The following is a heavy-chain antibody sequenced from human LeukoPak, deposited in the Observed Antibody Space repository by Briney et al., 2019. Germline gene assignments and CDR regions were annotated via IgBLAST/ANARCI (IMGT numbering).Heavy chain of an antibody. D-gene: IGHD4-17*01. CDR2: ISGSGGST. CDR3: AKDLRTRHDYGDYLLDAFDI. J-gene: IGHJ3*02. Sequence: GGSLRLSCAASGFTFSSYAMSWVRQAPGKGLEWVSDISGSGGSTYYADSVKGRFTISRDNSKNTLYLQMNSLRAEDTAVYYCAKDLRTRHDYGDYLLDAFDIWGQGTMVTVSS. CDR1: GFTFSSYA. V-gene: IGHV3-23*01.